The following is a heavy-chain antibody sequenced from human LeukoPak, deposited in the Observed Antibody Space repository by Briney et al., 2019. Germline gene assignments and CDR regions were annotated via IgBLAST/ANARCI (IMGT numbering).Heavy chain of an antibody. Sequence: SETLSLTCTVSGGSISSYYWSWIRQSPGKGLEWIGYIYSSGSTNYNPSLKSRVTISVDTSKNQFSLKLSSVTAADTAVYYCARPLVVATYSWFDPWGQGTLVTVSS. J-gene: IGHJ5*02. V-gene: IGHV4-59*12. CDR3: ARPLVVATYSWFDP. D-gene: IGHD2-15*01. CDR2: IYSSGST. CDR1: GGSISSYY.